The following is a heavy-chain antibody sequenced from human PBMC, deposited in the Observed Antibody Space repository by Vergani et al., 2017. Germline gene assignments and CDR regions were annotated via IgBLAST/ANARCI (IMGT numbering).Heavy chain of an antibody. V-gene: IGHV3-23*01. Sequence: EVQLLESGGGLVQPGGSLRLSCAASGFTFSSYAMSWVRQAPGKGLEWVSAISGSGGSTYYADSVKGRFTISRDNSKNTLYLQMNSLRAEDTAVYYCAKDRSVYDFWSGYTVAYWGQGTLVTVSS. CDR2: ISGSGGST. D-gene: IGHD3-3*01. J-gene: IGHJ4*02. CDR1: GFTFSSYA. CDR3: AKDRSVYDFWSGYTVAY.